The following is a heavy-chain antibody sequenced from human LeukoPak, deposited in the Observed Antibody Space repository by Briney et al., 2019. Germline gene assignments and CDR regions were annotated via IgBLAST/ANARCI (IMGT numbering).Heavy chain of an antibody. V-gene: IGHV3-11*06. CDR2: ISSSSSYT. D-gene: IGHD3-3*01. J-gene: IGHJ4*02. CDR1: GFTFSDYY. Sequence: PGGSLRLSCAASGFTFSDYYMSWIRQAPGKGLEWVSYISSSSSYTNYADSVKGRFTISRDNAKNSLYLQMNSLRAEDPAVYYCAREVDFWIGPLDWGQGTLVTVSP. CDR3: AREVDFWIGPLD.